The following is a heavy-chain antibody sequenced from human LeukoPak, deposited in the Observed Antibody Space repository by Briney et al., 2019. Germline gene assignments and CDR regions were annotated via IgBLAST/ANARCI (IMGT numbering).Heavy chain of an antibody. CDR3: ARETIAVAGNFFDY. J-gene: IGHJ4*02. D-gene: IGHD6-19*01. CDR1: GFTFSGYS. Sequence: GGSLRLSCAASGFTFSGYSMNWVRQAPGKGLEWVSSISSSSSYIYYADSVKGRFTISRDNAKNSLYLQMNSLRAEDTAVYYCARETIAVAGNFFDYWGQGTLVTVSS. CDR2: ISSSSSYI. V-gene: IGHV3-21*01.